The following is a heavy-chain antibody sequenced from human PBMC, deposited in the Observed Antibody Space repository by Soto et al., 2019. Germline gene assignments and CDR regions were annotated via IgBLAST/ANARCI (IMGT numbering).Heavy chain of an antibody. CDR2: ISGSGGST. D-gene: IGHD5-12*01. CDR1: GFTFSSYA. CDR3: AKGVHIVATIVSHAPGAFDI. J-gene: IGHJ3*02. V-gene: IGHV3-23*01. Sequence: GGSLRLSCAASGFTFSSYAMSWVRQAPGKGLEWVSAISGSGGSTYYADSVKGRFTISRDNSKNTLYLQMNSLRAEDTAVYYCAKGVHIVATIVSHAPGAFDIWGQGTMVTVSS.